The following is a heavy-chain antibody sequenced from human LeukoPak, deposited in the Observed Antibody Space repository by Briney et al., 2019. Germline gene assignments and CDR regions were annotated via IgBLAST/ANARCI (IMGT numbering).Heavy chain of an antibody. J-gene: IGHJ5*02. CDR3: ARGGYYGSGNDFRFDP. D-gene: IGHD3-10*01. Sequence: SETLSLTCTVSGGSISTYYWSWIRQSPGKGLECIGYIHYTGSTNYNPSLKSRVTISVETSKNQFSLKLKSVTAADTAVYYCARGGYYGSGNDFRFDPWGQGTLVTVSS. CDR1: GGSISTYY. CDR2: IHYTGST. V-gene: IGHV4-59*01.